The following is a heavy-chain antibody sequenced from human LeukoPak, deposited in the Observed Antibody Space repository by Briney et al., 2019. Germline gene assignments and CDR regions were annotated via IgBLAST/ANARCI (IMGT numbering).Heavy chain of an antibody. CDR2: IYYSGIT. V-gene: IGHV4-59*01. J-gene: IGHJ6*03. Sequence: SETLSLTCTVSGCSISSYYLSWIRQPPGKGLEWIGYIYYSGITNYNPSPKSRLTISLKTYKKQFSHLLSTVTAADTAVYYCARSAEAYWGYYMDVWGKGTTVTISS. CDR1: GCSISSYY. D-gene: IGHD7-27*01. CDR3: ARSAEAYWGYYMDV.